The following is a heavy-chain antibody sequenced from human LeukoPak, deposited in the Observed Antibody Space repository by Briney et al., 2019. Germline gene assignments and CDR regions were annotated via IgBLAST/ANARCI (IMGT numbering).Heavy chain of an antibody. D-gene: IGHD3-22*01. Sequence: GALRLSCAASGFTFSSYAMHWVRQAPGKGLEWVAVISYDGSNKYYADSVKGRFTISRDNSKNTLYLQMNSLRAEDTAVYYCAKDWHYYDSSGYYPDYWGQGTLVTVSS. CDR1: GFTFSSYA. V-gene: IGHV3-30-3*01. CDR3: AKDWHYYDSSGYYPDY. J-gene: IGHJ4*02. CDR2: ISYDGSNK.